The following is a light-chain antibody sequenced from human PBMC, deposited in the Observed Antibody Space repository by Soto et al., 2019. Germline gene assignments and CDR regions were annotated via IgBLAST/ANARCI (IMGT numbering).Light chain of an antibody. J-gene: IGLJ1*01. CDR3: GSWAISRCAYV. V-gene: IGLV1-51*01. Sequence: QSVLTQPPSGSASGGQKVTISCSASSSNIGGNSVSCYQQLPGTAPKLLIYDDDKRPSGIPDRFSGSKYGTSATLGITGFRSGDEADYYCGSWAISRCAYVFGSGTKVTV. CDR1: SSNIGGNS. CDR2: DDD.